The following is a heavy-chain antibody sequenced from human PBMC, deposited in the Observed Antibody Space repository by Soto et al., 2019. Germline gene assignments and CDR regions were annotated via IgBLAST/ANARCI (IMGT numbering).Heavy chain of an antibody. CDR1: GFTFSSYG. CDR2: ISYDGSNK. D-gene: IGHD2-15*01. J-gene: IGHJ4*02. Sequence: HPGGSLRLSCAASGFTFSSYGMHWVRQAPGKGLEWVAVISYDGSNKYYADSVKGRFTISRDNSKNTLYLQMNSLRAEDTAVYYCAKEGLRYCSGGSCYHDYWGQGT. V-gene: IGHV3-30*18. CDR3: AKEGLRYCSGGSCYHDY.